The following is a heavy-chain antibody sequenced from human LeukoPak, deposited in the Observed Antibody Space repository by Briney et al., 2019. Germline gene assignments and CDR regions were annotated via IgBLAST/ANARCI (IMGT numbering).Heavy chain of an antibody. CDR3: AITISGSYPFDY. CDR1: GYTLTELS. J-gene: IGHJ4*02. V-gene: IGHV1-24*01. CDR2: FDPENGET. D-gene: IGHD1-26*01. Sequence: ASVKVSCKVSGYTLTELSMHWVRQAPGKGLEWMGGFDPENGETIYAQKFQGRVTMTEDTSTDTAYMELSSLRSEDTAVYYCAITISGSYPFDYWGQGTLVTVSS.